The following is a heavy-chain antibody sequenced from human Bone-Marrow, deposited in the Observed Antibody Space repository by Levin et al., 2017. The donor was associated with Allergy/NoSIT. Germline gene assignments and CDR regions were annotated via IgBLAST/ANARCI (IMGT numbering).Heavy chain of an antibody. CDR2: IIPIFGTA. J-gene: IGHJ4*02. V-gene: IGHV1-69*13. D-gene: IGHD3-10*01. CDR3: ARDFGQYYYGSGSYWPYFDY. Sequence: SVKVSCKASGGTFSSYAISWVRQAPGQGLEWMGGIIPIFGTANYAQKFQGRVTITADESTSTAYMELSSLRSEDTAVYYCARDFGQYYYGSGSYWPYFDYWGQGTLVTVSS. CDR1: GGTFSSYA.